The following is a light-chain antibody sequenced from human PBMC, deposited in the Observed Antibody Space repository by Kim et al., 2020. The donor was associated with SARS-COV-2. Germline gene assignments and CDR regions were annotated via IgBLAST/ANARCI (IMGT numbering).Light chain of an antibody. V-gene: IGKV1-39*01. J-gene: IGKJ2*01. Sequence: DIQMTQSHSSLSASVADRVSITCRADQHIMTYLNWYQQKPGKAPKLLIHGASSLQSGVPSRFIGSGSGTEFTLTISSLQPEDFASYYCQQGYSRPYTFGQGTNLEI. CDR2: GAS. CDR1: QHIMTY. CDR3: QQGYSRPYT.